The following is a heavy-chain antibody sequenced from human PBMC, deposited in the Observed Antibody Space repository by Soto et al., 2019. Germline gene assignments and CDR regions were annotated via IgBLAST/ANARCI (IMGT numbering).Heavy chain of an antibody. CDR3: ASNDGLGPFDM. J-gene: IGHJ3*02. CDR2: YNSYNANT. Sequence: ASVKVSCKASGYTFTSYNFNWVRQAPAQGLEWMGWYNSYNANTNYVQKLQDRVTFTTDTSMTTTSMDLRGLTSHPTPMYYRASNDGLGPFDMWGQGTMVTVSS. D-gene: IGHD1-1*01. V-gene: IGHV1-18*04. CDR1: GYTFTSYN.